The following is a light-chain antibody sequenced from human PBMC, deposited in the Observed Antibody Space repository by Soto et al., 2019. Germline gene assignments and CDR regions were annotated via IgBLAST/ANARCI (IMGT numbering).Light chain of an antibody. V-gene: IGKV3-11*01. Sequence: EIVLTQSPATLSLSPWERATLSCRASQSVSSYLAWYQQKPGQAPRLLIYDASNRATGIPARFSGSGSGTDFNLTISSLEPEDFAVYFCQQRSNWLTFGGGTMVEIK. CDR1: QSVSSY. CDR2: DAS. J-gene: IGKJ4*01. CDR3: QQRSNWLT.